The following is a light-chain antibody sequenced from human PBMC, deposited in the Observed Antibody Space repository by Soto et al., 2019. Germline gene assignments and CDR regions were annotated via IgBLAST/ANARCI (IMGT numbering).Light chain of an antibody. V-gene: IGLV2-8*01. CDR1: SSDVGGYNY. Sequence: QSALTQPPSASASPGQSVTISCTGTSSDVGGYNYVSWYQQHPGTAPKLMISEVSKRPSGVPDRFSGSKSGATASLTVSGLQAEDEADYYCSSFAGNNNGVFGGGTQLTVL. J-gene: IGLJ2*01. CDR2: EVS. CDR3: SSFAGNNNGV.